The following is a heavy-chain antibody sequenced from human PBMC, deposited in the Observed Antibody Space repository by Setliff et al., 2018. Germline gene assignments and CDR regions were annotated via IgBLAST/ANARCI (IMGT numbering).Heavy chain of an antibody. D-gene: IGHD4-17*01. CDR2: IKSKTDGGTT. J-gene: IGHJ4*02. CDR1: GFTFSNAW. Sequence: PGGSLRLSCAASGFTFSNAWMSWVRQAPGKGLEWVGCIKSKTDGGTTDYAAPVKGRFTISRDDSKNTLYLQMNSLKTEDTAVYYCTTPYGGNHWGQGTLVTVSS. CDR3: TTPYGGNH. V-gene: IGHV3-15*01.